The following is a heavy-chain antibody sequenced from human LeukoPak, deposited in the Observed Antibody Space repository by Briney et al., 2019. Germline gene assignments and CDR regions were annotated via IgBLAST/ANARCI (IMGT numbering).Heavy chain of an antibody. CDR2: ISGSGGST. CDR3: AKDRGKYQLLFSFDY. V-gene: IGHV3-23*01. CDR1: GFTVSSNY. J-gene: IGHJ4*02. Sequence: GGSLRLSCAASGFTVSSNYMSWVRQAPGKGLEWVSAISGSGGSTYYADSVKGRFTISRDNSKNTLYLQMNSLRAEDTAVYYCAKDRGKYQLLFSFDYWGQGTLVTVSS. D-gene: IGHD2-2*01.